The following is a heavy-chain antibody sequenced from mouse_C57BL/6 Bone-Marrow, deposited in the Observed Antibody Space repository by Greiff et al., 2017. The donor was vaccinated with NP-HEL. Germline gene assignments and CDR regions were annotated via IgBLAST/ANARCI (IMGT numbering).Heavy chain of an antibody. CDR1: GYTFTSYW. D-gene: IGHD2-1*01. J-gene: IGHJ3*01. Sequence: VQLQQSGAELAKPGASVKLSCKASGYTFTSYWMHWVKQRPGQGLEWIGYINPSGGSNKYNQKFKDKATLTADTSSRTAYMKLSTLTDEDSAVYYCARGGFLYGKRAWFAYWGQGTLVTVSA. CDR2: INPSGGSN. CDR3: ARGGFLYGKRAWFAY. V-gene: IGHV1-7*01.